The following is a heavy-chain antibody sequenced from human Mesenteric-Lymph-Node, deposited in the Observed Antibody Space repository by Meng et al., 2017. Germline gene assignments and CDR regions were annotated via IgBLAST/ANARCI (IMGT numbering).Heavy chain of an antibody. V-gene: IGHV4-31*03. J-gene: IGHJ4*02. CDR3: ARVSSGWDYFDY. D-gene: IGHD6-19*01. CDR1: GGSVSCGGYY. CDR2: IYYSGST. Sequence: GQLQESGPGLVKPSQTLSLTCTVFGGSVSCGGYYWTWIRQHPGKGLEWFGHIYYSGSTFYNPSLKRRVIISIDTSKNQFSLNLRSVTAADTAVYYCARVSSGWDYFDYWGQGTLVTVSS.